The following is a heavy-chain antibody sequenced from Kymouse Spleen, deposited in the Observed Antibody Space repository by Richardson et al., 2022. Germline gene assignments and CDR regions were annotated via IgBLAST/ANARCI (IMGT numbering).Heavy chain of an antibody. J-gene: IGHJ5*02. Sequence: QVQLQQWGAGLLKPSETLSLTCAVYGGSFSGYYWSWIRQPPGKGLEWIGEINHSGSTNYNPSLKSRVTISVDTSKNQFSLKLSSVTAADTAVYYCARDIVVVPAAEFDPWGQGTLVTVSS. CDR3: ARDIVVVPAAEFDP. CDR1: GGSFSGYY. D-gene: IGHD2-2*02. V-gene: IGHV4-34*01. CDR2: INHSGST.